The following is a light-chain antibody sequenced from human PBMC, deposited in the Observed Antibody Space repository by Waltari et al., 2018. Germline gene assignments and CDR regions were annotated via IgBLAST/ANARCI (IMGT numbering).Light chain of an antibody. CDR3: VLYLGSDTWV. CDR1: SGPVPTHYY. V-gene: IGLV8-61*01. Sequence: QTVVTQEPSFSVSPGGTVTRTCGLTSGPVPTHYYPSWYQQTPGQAPRALIYNTYSRSSGVPDRFSGSILGNKAALTITGAQADDESDYYCVLYLGSDTWVFGGGTKLTVL. CDR2: NTY. J-gene: IGLJ3*02.